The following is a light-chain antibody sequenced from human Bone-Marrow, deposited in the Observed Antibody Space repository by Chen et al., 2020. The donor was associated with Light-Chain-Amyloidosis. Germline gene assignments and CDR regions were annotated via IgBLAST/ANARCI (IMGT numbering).Light chain of an antibody. Sequence: QSALTQPPSASGSLGQSVTISCAGTSGDLGGYDFVSWYQQHPGKAPKLMIHEGTKRPSGVPSRFSGSKSGNTASLTVSGLQAEDEADYYCSSYTSSSTLVFGGGTKLTVL. J-gene: IGLJ2*01. CDR2: EGT. V-gene: IGLV2-8*01. CDR3: SSYTSSSTLV. CDR1: SGDLGGYDF.